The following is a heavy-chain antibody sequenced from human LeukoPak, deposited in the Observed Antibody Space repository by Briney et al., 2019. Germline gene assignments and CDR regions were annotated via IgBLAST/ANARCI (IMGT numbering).Heavy chain of an antibody. V-gene: IGHV3-30*09. D-gene: IGHD4-23*01. Sequence: GGSLRPSCAASGFTFSNYPVHWVRQAPGKGLEWVALISYDGSNKYYADSVKGRFAISRDNSKNTLYLQMNSLRVEDTAVYYCARGYGGKTGYFDYWGQGTLVTVSS. CDR1: GFTFSNYP. CDR2: ISYDGSNK. J-gene: IGHJ4*02. CDR3: ARGYGGKTGYFDY.